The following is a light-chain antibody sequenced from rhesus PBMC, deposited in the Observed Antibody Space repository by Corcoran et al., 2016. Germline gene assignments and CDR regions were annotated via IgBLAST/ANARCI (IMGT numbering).Light chain of an antibody. Sequence: DIQMTQSPSSLSASVGERVTISCRASQGISDWLAWYQPIPGKAPKLLIYKASTLQSGVPSRFSGSGSGTEITLTSSNLQPEECATYYCQQYNSPPFTFGGGTKVEI. V-gene: IGKV1-21*01. CDR2: KAS. J-gene: IGKJ4*01. CDR1: QGISDW. CDR3: QQYNSPPFT.